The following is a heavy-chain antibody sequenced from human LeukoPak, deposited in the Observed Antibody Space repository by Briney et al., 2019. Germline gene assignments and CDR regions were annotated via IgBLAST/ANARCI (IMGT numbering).Heavy chain of an antibody. Sequence: GGSLRLSCTASGFTFGDYTMTWFRQAPGKGLEWVGFIRSKAYGGTTEDAASVKGRFAISRDDSKSIAYLQMNSLKTEDTAVYYCIRGGANSPFDYWGQGTLVTVSS. V-gene: IGHV3-49*03. D-gene: IGHD1-1*01. CDR1: GFTFGDYT. J-gene: IGHJ4*02. CDR3: IRGGANSPFDY. CDR2: IRSKAYGGTT.